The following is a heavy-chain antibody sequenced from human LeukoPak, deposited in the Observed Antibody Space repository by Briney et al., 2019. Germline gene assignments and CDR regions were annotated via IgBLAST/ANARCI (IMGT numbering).Heavy chain of an antibody. CDR2: INHSGST. CDR1: GGSFSGYY. D-gene: IGHD5-12*01. Sequence: SETLSLTCAVYGGSFSGYYWSWIRQPPGKGLEWIGEINHSGSTNYNPSLKSRVTISVDTSKNQFSLKLSSVTAADTAVYYCARSLYYGLRGDYWGQGTLVTVSS. V-gene: IGHV4-34*01. CDR3: ARSLYYGLRGDY. J-gene: IGHJ4*02.